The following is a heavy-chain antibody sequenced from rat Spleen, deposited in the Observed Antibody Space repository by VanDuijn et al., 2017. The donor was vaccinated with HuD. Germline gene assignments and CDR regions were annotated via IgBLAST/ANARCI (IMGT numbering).Heavy chain of an antibody. J-gene: IGHJ4*01. CDR1: GFTFSGYY. CDR2: ISYDGSST. Sequence: EVQLVESDGGLVQPGRSLKLSCAASGFTFSGYYMAWVRQAPTKGLEWVATISYDGSSTYYRDSVKGRFTISRDNAKSTLYLQMNSLRSEDTATYYCARLLYYYDGTYYMDAWGQGASVTVSS. D-gene: IGHD1-12*02. V-gene: IGHV5-29*01. CDR3: ARLLYYYDGTYYMDA.